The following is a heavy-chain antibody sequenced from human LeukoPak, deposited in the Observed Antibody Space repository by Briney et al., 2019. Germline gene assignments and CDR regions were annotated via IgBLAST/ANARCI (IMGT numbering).Heavy chain of an antibody. CDR2: TSHRGYT. J-gene: IGHJ4*02. D-gene: IGHD3-10*01. CDR3: AKVWAGTNFYLDY. Sequence: SETLSLTCAVYGGSFSGYYWTWIRQPPGKGLEWIGYTSHRGYTDYNPSLKSRVTISVDTSENQLSLRVNSLTAADTAVYYCAKVWAGTNFYLDYWGQGILVTVSS. V-gene: IGHV4-59*01. CDR1: GGSFSGYY.